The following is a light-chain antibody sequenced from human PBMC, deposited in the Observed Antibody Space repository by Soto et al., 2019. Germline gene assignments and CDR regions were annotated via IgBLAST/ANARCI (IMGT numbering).Light chain of an antibody. CDR1: QSVSSY. CDR2: DAS. CDR3: QQRSNWSGT. V-gene: IGKV3-11*01. Sequence: EIVLTQSPATLSLSPGERATLSCRASQSVSSYLAWYQQKPGQAPRLLIYDASNRATGISARFSGSGSGTDFTLTISSLEPEDFAVYYCQQRSNWSGTFGQGTKVDIK. J-gene: IGKJ1*01.